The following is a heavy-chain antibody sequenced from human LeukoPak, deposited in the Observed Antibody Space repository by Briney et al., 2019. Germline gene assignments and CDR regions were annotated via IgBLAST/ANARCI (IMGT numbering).Heavy chain of an antibody. Sequence: SETLSLTCNVSGGSISSHYWGWIRQPPGKGLEWIGYIYYSGNTNYNPSLKRRVTMSVDTSKTKFSLNLSSVTAADTAVYYCARRPNVYDFWSGYSPYYFDYWGQGTLVTVSS. CDR1: GGSISSHY. CDR3: ARRPNVYDFWSGYSPYYFDY. V-gene: IGHV4-59*08. J-gene: IGHJ4*02. CDR2: IYYSGNT. D-gene: IGHD3-3*01.